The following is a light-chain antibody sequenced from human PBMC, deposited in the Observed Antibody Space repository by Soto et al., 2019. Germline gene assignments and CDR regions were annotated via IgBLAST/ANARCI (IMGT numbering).Light chain of an antibody. CDR1: QSVSAGH. V-gene: IGKV3D-20*02. CDR3: QQRSNWPRT. Sequence: IELTQSPGTLAFSPEPRASLSWRASQSVSAGHLAWYQQKPGQAPRLLIYGASSRATGIPDRFSGSGSGTDFTLTISRLEPEDFAVYYCQQRSNWPRTFGQGTKVDIK. CDR2: GAS. J-gene: IGKJ1*01.